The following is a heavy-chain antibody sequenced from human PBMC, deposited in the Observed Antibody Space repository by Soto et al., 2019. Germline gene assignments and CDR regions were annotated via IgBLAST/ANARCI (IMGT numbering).Heavy chain of an antibody. V-gene: IGHV3-33*01. CDR1: GFTFSSYA. D-gene: IGHD2-15*01. CDR2: IWFDGSNK. CDR3: ARGQLPAATTYFDF. Sequence: QPGGSLRLSCAASGFTFSSYAIHWVRQAPGKGLEGVAIIWFDGSNKYYADSVKGRFSISRDNSKNTLFLQMDSLRAEDTAVYYCARGQLPAATTYFDFWGQGTLVTVSS. J-gene: IGHJ4*02.